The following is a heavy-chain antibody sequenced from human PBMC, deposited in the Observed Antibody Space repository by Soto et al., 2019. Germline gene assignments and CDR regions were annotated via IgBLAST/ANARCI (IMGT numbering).Heavy chain of an antibody. J-gene: IGHJ3*01. D-gene: IGHD3-10*01. CDR1: GFSFSSYA. V-gene: IGHV3-30*18. CDR3: AKPYYGAGSYYPDAFDV. Sequence: QVQLVESGGGVVQPGTSLRLSCGASGFSFSSYAMNWVRQAPGKGLEWVAVISYDGSNTYYGDSVKGRFTISRDNSENTLFLQMNSPRAEDTAVYYCAKPYYGAGSYYPDAFDVWGQGTSVTVSS. CDR2: ISYDGSNT.